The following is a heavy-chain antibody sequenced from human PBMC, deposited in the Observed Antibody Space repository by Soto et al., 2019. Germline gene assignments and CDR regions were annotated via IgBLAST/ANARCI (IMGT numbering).Heavy chain of an antibody. Sequence: QMQLVQSGPEVKKPGTSVKVSCKASGFTFTSSAVQWVRQARGQRLEWIGWMVVGSGKTNYAQKLQERVTITRDMSTRTAYMELSSLRYEDTAVYYCAADSRRRRFPLYYYYGMDVWGQGTTVTVSS. D-gene: IGHD3-3*01. V-gene: IGHV1-58*01. J-gene: IGHJ6*02. CDR1: GFTFTSSA. CDR3: AADSRRRRFPLYYYYGMDV. CDR2: MVVGSGKT.